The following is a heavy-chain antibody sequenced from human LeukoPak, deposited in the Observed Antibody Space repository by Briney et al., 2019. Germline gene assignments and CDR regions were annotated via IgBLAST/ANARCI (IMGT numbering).Heavy chain of an antibody. D-gene: IGHD5-18*01. CDR2: IDQYGRAK. CDR3: ARADSYGSILDY. Sequence: PGGSLRPSCAASGFTFSNYWMSWVRQAPGKGLEWVASIDQYGRAKYYVDSVRDRFTFSRDNTKNSLHLQMNSLRAEDTAVYYCARADSYGSILDYWGQGTRVIDSS. J-gene: IGHJ4*02. V-gene: IGHV3-7*04. CDR1: GFTFSNYW.